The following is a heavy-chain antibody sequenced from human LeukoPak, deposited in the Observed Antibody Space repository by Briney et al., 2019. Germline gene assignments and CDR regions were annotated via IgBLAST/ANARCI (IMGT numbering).Heavy chain of an antibody. D-gene: IGHD3-22*01. V-gene: IGHV3-23*01. CDR3: APHESYYYDSSPRY. CDR1: GFTFSSYA. Sequence: GGSLRLSCAASGFTFSSYAMSWVRQAPGKGLEWVSAISGSGGSTYYADSVKGRFTISRDNSKNTLYLQMNSLRVEDTAVYYCAPHESYYYDSSPRYWGQGTLVTVSS. J-gene: IGHJ4*02. CDR2: ISGSGGST.